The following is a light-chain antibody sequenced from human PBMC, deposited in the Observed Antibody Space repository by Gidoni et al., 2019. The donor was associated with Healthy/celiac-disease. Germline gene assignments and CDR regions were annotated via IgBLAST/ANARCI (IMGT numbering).Light chain of an antibody. Sequence: YVLTQPPSVSVAPGKTARITCGGNNIGSKSVHWYQPKPGQAPVLVIYYDSDRPSGIPERFSGSNSGNTATLTISRVEAGDEADYYCQVWDSSSDHVVFGGGTKLTVL. CDR2: YDS. CDR1: NIGSKS. V-gene: IGLV3-21*04. CDR3: QVWDSSSDHVV. J-gene: IGLJ2*01.